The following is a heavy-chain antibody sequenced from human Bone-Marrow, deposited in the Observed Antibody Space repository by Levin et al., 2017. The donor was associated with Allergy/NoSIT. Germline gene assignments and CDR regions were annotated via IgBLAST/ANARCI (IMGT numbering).Heavy chain of an antibody. D-gene: IGHD3-3*01. J-gene: IGHJ5*02. CDR3: ARDRVVLGFWSASISYGNNWFDP. V-gene: IGHV3-20*01. CDR2: VNWNGDTT. Sequence: GESLKISCVASGFTFDDYGMSWVRQVPGKGLEWVAGVNWNGDTTNYADSVEGRFTISRDNAKNSLFLQMNSLRAEDTALYHCARDRVVLGFWSASISYGNNWFDPWGQGTLVTVSS. CDR1: GFTFDDYG.